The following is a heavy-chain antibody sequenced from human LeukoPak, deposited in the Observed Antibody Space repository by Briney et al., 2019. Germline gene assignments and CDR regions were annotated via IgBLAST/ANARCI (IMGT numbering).Heavy chain of an antibody. Sequence: GASVKVSCKASGYTFTGYGISWVRQAPGQGLEWMGWISAYNGNTNYAQKLQGRVTMTTDTSTSTAYMELRSLRSDDTAVYYCARGLRYCSSTSCYTDPFDAFDIWGQGTMVTVSS. J-gene: IGHJ3*02. CDR1: GYTFTGYG. V-gene: IGHV1-18*01. CDR2: ISAYNGNT. D-gene: IGHD2-2*02. CDR3: ARGLRYCSSTSCYTDPFDAFDI.